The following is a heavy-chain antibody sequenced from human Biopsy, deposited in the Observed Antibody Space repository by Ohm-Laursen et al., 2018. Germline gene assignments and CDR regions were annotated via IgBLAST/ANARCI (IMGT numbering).Heavy chain of an antibody. Sequence: SETLSLTWPVSGGSLSSYSWSWIRQPAGKGLEWIGQIYTSGITNYNPSLKSRVTISVDTSKNQFSLKVRSVTAADTAVYYCVRGVDYYDPYHYYALDVWGQGTTVTVSS. D-gene: IGHD3-22*01. CDR1: GGSLSSYS. CDR3: VRGVDYYDPYHYYALDV. CDR2: IYTSGIT. J-gene: IGHJ6*02. V-gene: IGHV4-4*07.